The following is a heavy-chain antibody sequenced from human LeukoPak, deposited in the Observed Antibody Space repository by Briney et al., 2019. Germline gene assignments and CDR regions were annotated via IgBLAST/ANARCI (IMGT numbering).Heavy chain of an antibody. CDR3: ARMRRIRFLEWLLIDY. Sequence: PGGSLRLSCAASGFTFSSYSMNWVRQAPGKWLEWVSSISSSSSYIYYADSVKGRLTISRDNAKNSLYLQMNSLRAEDTAVYYCARMRRIRFLEWLLIDYWGQGTLVTVSS. D-gene: IGHD3-3*01. V-gene: IGHV3-21*01. CDR2: ISSSSSYI. CDR1: GFTFSSYS. J-gene: IGHJ4*02.